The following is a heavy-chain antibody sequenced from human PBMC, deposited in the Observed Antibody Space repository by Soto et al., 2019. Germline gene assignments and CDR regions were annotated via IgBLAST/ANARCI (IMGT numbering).Heavy chain of an antibody. CDR2: IIPIFGTA. D-gene: IGHD2-2*01. V-gene: IGHV1-69*12. Sequence: QVQLVQSGAEAKKPGSSVKVSCKASGGTFSSYAISWVRQAPGQGLEWMGGIIPIFGTANYAQKFQGRVTITADESTSTAYMELSSLRSEDTAVYYCARDYGVAYHKDYYYYYGMDVWGQGTTVTVSS. J-gene: IGHJ6*02. CDR1: GGTFSSYA. CDR3: ARDYGVAYHKDYYYYYGMDV.